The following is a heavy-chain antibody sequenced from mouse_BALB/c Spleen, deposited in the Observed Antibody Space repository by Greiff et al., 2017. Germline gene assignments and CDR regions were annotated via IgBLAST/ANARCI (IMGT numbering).Heavy chain of an antibody. CDR3: ARADYYGSSYGDYAMDY. D-gene: IGHD1-1*01. Sequence: QVQLKESGAELAKPGASVKMSCKASGYTFTSYWMHWVKQRPGQGLEWIGYINPSTGYTEYNQKFKDKATLTADKSSSTAYMQLSSLTSEDSAVYYCARADYYGSSYGDYAMDYWGQGTSVTVSS. J-gene: IGHJ4*01. CDR2: INPSTGYT. V-gene: IGHV1-7*01. CDR1: GYTFTSYW.